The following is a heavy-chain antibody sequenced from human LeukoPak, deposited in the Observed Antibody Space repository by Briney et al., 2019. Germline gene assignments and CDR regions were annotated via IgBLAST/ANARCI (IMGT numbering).Heavy chain of an antibody. J-gene: IGHJ6*04. CDR1: GFTFSSYD. Sequence: GGSLRLSCAASGFTFSSYDMNWVRQAPGKGLEWVSYISSSGSTIYYADSVKGRFTISRDNAKNSLYLQMNSLRAEDTAVYYCARDTRDDILTGGFYYYGMDVWGKGTTVTVSS. V-gene: IGHV3-48*03. D-gene: IGHD3-9*01. CDR2: ISSSGSTI. CDR3: ARDTRDDILTGGFYYYGMDV.